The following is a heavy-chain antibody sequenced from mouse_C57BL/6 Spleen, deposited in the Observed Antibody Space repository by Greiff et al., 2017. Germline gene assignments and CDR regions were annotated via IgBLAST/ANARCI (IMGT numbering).Heavy chain of an antibody. CDR2: ISSGGSYT. Sequence: EVMLVESGGDLVKPGGSLKLSCAASGFTFSSYGMSWVRQTPDKRLEWVATISSGGSYTYYPDSVKGRFTISRDTAKNTLYLQMSSRKSEDTAMYYCARQNGSSGYFDYWGQGTTLTVSS. J-gene: IGHJ2*01. D-gene: IGHD1-1*01. V-gene: IGHV5-6*01. CDR1: GFTFSSYG. CDR3: ARQNGSSGYFDY.